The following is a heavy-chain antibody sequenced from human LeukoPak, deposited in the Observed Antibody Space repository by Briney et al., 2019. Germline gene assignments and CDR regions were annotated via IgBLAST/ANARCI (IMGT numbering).Heavy chain of an antibody. CDR1: GGSISSGGYS. CDR2: IYHSGST. D-gene: IGHD3-22*01. V-gene: IGHV4-30-2*01. Sequence: SETLFLTCAVSGGSISSGGYSWSWIRQPPGKGLEWIGYIYHSGSTYYHPSLKSGVTISVDRSKNQFSLQLSSVTAADTAVYYCARGPDYYDSSGYFVGLGAFDIWGQGTMVTVSS. J-gene: IGHJ3*02. CDR3: ARGPDYYDSSGYFVGLGAFDI.